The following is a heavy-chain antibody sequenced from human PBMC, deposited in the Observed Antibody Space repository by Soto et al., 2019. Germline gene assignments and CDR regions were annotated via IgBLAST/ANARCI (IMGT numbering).Heavy chain of an antibody. Sequence: PSETLSLTCTVSGGSISSYFWAWIRQPPGKGLEWIGSIYYSGTTYYNPSLKSRVTISVDTSKNQFSLKLSSVTAADTAVYYCARGHPARTGGMDVWGQGTTVTVS. J-gene: IGHJ6*02. CDR1: GGSISSYF. CDR2: IYYSGTT. CDR3: ARGHPARTGGMDV. D-gene: IGHD2-15*01. V-gene: IGHV4-39*01.